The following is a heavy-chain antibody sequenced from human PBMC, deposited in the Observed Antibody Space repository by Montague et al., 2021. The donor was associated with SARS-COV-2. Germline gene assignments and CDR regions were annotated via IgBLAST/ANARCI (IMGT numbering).Heavy chain of an antibody. CDR3: ARGSTVTHY. Sequence: SETLSLTCAVYGGSFSGYYWSWIRQPPGKGLEWIGEINHSGGTNXNPSLKSRVTISVDTSKNQFSLKLSPVTAADTAVYYCARGSTVTHYWGQGTLVTVSS. CDR1: GGSFSGYY. D-gene: IGHD4-17*01. V-gene: IGHV4-34*01. CDR2: INHSGGT. J-gene: IGHJ4*02.